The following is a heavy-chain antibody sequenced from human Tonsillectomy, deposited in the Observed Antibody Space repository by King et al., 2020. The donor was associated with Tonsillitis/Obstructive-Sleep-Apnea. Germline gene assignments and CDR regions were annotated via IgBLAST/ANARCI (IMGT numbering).Heavy chain of an antibody. V-gene: IGHV3-7*04. CDR1: GFTFSSYW. J-gene: IGHJ4*02. D-gene: IGHD4-11*01. Sequence: VQLVESGGDLVQPGGSLRLSCAASGFTFSSYWMNWVRQAPGKGLEWVANIKKDGSEKYYVDSVKGRFTISRDNAKNSLYLQMNSLRVEDTAVYYCARAYYTNAPWDFVYWGQGTLVTVSS. CDR2: IKKDGSEK. CDR3: ARAYYTNAPWDFVY.